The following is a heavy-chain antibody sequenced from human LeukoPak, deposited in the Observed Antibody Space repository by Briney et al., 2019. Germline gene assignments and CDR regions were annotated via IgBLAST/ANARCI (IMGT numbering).Heavy chain of an antibody. D-gene: IGHD6-13*01. J-gene: IGHJ5*02. CDR1: GFTFSSNG. CDR2: IRYDGSNK. Sequence: PGGSLRLSCAASGFTFSSNGVHWVRQAPGKGLEWVAFIRYDGSNKYYADSVKGGFTISRDNSKNTLYLQMNSLRAEDTAVYYCAKRYSSSWYGWFDPWGQGTLVTVSS. V-gene: IGHV3-30*02. CDR3: AKRYSSSWYGWFDP.